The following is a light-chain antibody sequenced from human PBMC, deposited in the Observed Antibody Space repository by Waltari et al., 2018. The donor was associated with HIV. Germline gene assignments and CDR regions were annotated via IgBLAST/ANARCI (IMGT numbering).Light chain of an antibody. CDR1: QSINEY. J-gene: IGKJ4*01. CDR2: GAS. CDR3: QQTYTTPLT. Sequence: DIQMTQSPSSVSASVGDRVTITCRASQSINEYLNWYQQKPGKAPSLLIYGASNSQAGVPSRISGSGSGTDFTLTISRLQPEDLATYYCQQTYTTPLTFGGGTKVEIK. V-gene: IGKV1-39*01.